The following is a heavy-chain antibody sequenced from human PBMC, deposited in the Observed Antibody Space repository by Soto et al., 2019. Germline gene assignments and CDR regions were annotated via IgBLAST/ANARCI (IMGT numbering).Heavy chain of an antibody. CDR1: GGSISSSGYY. Sequence: SETLSLTCTVSGGSISSSGYYWGWIRQPPGKGLEWIGRIYYSGSTYYNPSLKSRVTISVDTSKNQFSLKLIAVTAAHTAVYYCARHSIWGGDLVYGGQGTLVALSS. CDR3: ARHSIWGGDLVY. D-gene: IGHD7-27*01. V-gene: IGHV4-39*01. J-gene: IGHJ4*02. CDR2: IYYSGST.